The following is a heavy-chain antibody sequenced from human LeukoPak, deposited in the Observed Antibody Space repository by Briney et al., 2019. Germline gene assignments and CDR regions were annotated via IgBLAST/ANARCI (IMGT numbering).Heavy chain of an antibody. Sequence: ASVTVSCTASGYTFTGYYMHWVRQAPGQGLQWMGWINPNSGGTNYAQKFQGRVTMTRDTSISTAYMELSRLRSDDTAVYYCARDPNYGSGSYDYWGQGTLVTVSS. D-gene: IGHD3-10*01. CDR2: INPNSGGT. V-gene: IGHV1-2*02. CDR1: GYTFTGYY. J-gene: IGHJ4*02. CDR3: ARDPNYGSGSYDY.